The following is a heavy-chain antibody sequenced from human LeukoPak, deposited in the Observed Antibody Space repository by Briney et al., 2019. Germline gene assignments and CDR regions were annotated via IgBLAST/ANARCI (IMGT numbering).Heavy chain of an antibody. Sequence: PGGSLRLSCAASGFTFSNYAMSWIRQAPGKGLEWVSGIIGSGASTYYTDSVKGRFTISRDNSKNTLYLQMNSLRAEDTAVYYCAKDQIAARPRSWFDPWGQGTLVTVSS. V-gene: IGHV3-23*01. J-gene: IGHJ5*02. CDR2: IIGSGAST. CDR3: AKDQIAARPRSWFDP. D-gene: IGHD6-6*01. CDR1: GFTFSNYA.